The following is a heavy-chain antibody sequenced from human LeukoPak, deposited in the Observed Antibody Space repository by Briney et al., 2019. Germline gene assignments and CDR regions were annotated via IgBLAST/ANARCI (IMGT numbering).Heavy chain of an antibody. Sequence: PGGSLRLSCAASGFAFDNYVMTWVRQTPGKGLVWVSRINNDGSYTSYADSVKGRFTISRDNAKNTLYVQMNSLRAEDTAVYYCARMGHDILVPSGMDVWGQGTTVTVSS. V-gene: IGHV3-74*01. CDR3: ARMGHDILVPSGMDV. CDR1: GFAFDNYV. D-gene: IGHD1-1*01. J-gene: IGHJ6*02. CDR2: INNDGSYT.